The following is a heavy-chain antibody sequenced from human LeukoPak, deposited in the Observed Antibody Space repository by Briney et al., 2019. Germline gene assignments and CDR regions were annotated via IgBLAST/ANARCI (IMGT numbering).Heavy chain of an antibody. D-gene: IGHD1-26*01. CDR2: ISGSGGST. J-gene: IGHJ4*02. CDR1: GFTFSSYA. V-gene: IGHV3-23*01. Sequence: GGSLRLSCAASGFTFSSYAMSWVRQAPGKGLEWVSAISGSGGSTYYADSVKGRFTISRDNAKNSLYLQMNSLRAEDTAVYYCATISAVVGATVWGQGTLVTVSS. CDR3: ATISAVVGATV.